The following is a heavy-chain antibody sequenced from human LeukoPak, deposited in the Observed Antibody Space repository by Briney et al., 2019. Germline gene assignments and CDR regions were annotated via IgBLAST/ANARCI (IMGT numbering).Heavy chain of an antibody. CDR1: GFTFSTYA. V-gene: IGHV3-30*04. D-gene: IGHD3-10*02. Sequence: GGSLRLSCAASGFTFSTYAMHWVRQAPGKGLEWVAVISYDGSSKYYADSVKGRFTISRDNSKNTLYLQMNSLRAEDTAVYYCAELGITMIGGVWGKGTTVTISS. CDR2: ISYDGSSK. J-gene: IGHJ6*04. CDR3: AELGITMIGGV.